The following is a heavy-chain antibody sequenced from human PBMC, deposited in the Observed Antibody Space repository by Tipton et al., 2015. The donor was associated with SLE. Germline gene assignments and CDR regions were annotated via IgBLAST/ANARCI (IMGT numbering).Heavy chain of an antibody. CDR2: IYTSGST. V-gene: IGHV4-61*02. J-gene: IGHJ4*02. D-gene: IGHD6-13*01. Sequence: TLSLTCTVSGGSISSGYYYWNWIRQPAGKGLEWIGRIYTSGSTNYNPSLKSRVTISVDTSKNQFSLKLSSVTAADTAVYYCATSVGGSSPYYFDYWGQGTLVTVSS. CDR1: GGSISSGYYY. CDR3: ATSVGGSSPYYFDY.